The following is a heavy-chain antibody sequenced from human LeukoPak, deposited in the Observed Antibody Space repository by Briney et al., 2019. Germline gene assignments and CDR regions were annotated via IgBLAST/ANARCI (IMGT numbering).Heavy chain of an antibody. V-gene: IGHV1-2*02. Sequence: ASVKVSCKASGYTFTRYYMHWVRQAPGQGLEWMGWINPNSGGTNYAQKFQGRVTMTRETSISTAYMELSRLRSDDTAVYYCAIELVVPAAREGGYWGQGTLVTVSS. D-gene: IGHD2-2*01. CDR2: INPNSGGT. J-gene: IGHJ4*02. CDR1: GYTFTRYY. CDR3: AIELVVPAAREGGY.